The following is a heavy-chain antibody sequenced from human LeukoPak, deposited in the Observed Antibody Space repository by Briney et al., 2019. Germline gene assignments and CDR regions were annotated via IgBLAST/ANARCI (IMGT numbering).Heavy chain of an antibody. CDR3: ATRGCSSTSCGNSNWFDP. D-gene: IGHD2-2*01. V-gene: IGHV1-24*01. Sequence: ASVKVSCKVSGYTLTELFMHWVRQAPGKGLEWMGGFDPEDGETIYAQKFQGRVTMTEDTSTDTAYMELSSLRSEDTAVYYCATRGCSSTSCGNSNWFDPWGQGTLVTVSS. CDR2: FDPEDGET. CDR1: GYTLTELF. J-gene: IGHJ5*02.